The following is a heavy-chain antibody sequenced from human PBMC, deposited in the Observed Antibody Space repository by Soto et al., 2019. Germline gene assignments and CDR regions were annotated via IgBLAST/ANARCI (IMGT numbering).Heavy chain of an antibody. CDR3: ARGGIVATIYYFDY. CDR1: GGSFSGYY. CDR2: INHSGST. J-gene: IGHJ4*02. V-gene: IGHV4-34*01. Sequence: PSETLSLTCAVYGGSFSGYYWSWIRQPPGKGLEWIGEINHSGSTNYNPSLKSRVTISVDTSKNQFSLKLSSVTAADTAVYYCARGGIVATIYYFDYWGQGTLVTVSS. D-gene: IGHD5-12*01.